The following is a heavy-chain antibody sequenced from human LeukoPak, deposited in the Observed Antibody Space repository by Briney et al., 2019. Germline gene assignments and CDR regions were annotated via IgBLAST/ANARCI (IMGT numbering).Heavy chain of an antibody. J-gene: IGHJ4*02. D-gene: IGHD6-19*01. CDR2: IRYDGSNK. CDR3: AKDRRQYSSGWYFYY. CDR1: GFTFSSYS. Sequence: GGSLRLSCAASGFTFSSYSMHWVRQAPGKGLEWVAFIRYDGSNKYYADSVKGRFTISRDNSKNTLYLQMNSLRAEDTAVYYCAKDRRQYSSGWYFYYWGQGTLVTVSS. V-gene: IGHV3-30*02.